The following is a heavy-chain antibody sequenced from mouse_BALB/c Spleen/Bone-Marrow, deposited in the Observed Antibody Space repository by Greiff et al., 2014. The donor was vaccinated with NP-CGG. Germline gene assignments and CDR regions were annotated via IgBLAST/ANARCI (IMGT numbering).Heavy chain of an antibody. J-gene: IGHJ1*01. CDR2: ISSVGST. CDR3: ARRKTTILTTFYWYFDV. CDR1: GFTFSGYA. D-gene: IGHD2-5*01. V-gene: IGHV5-6-5*01. Sequence: EVKLVESGGGLVKPGGSLKLSCAASGFTFSGYAMSWVRQTPEKRLEWVASISSVGSTFYSDSVKGRFTISRDNARNILYLQMSSLRTEDTAMYYCARRKTTILTTFYWYFDVWGAGTTVTVSS.